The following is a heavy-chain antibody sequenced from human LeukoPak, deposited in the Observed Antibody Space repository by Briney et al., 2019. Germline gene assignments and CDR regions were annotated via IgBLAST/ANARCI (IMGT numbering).Heavy chain of an antibody. CDR1: GYTFTDYY. J-gene: IGHJ4*02. CDR3: ARSYSGFGYALHDY. CDR2: INPNCGGT. V-gene: IGHV1-2*02. D-gene: IGHD1-26*01. Sequence: ASVKVSCKASGYTFTDYYMHWVRQAPGQGLEWMGWINPNCGGTNYAQKFQGRVTMTRDTSISTAYMELSSLRSDDTAMYYCARSYSGFGYALHDYWGQGTLVTVSS.